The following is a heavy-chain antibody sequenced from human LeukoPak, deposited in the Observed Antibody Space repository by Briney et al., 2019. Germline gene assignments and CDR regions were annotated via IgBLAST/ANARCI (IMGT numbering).Heavy chain of an antibody. J-gene: IGHJ3*02. CDR2: IYTSGST. V-gene: IGHV4-4*07. CDR1: GGSISSYY. CDR3: ARDRPYCSSTSCYGHAFGI. Sequence: SETLSLTCTVSGGSISSYYWSWIRQPAGKGLEWIGRIYTSGSTNYNPSLKSRVTMSVDTSKNQFSLKLSSVTAADTAVYYCARDRPYCSSTSCYGHAFGIWGQGTMVTVSS. D-gene: IGHD2-2*01.